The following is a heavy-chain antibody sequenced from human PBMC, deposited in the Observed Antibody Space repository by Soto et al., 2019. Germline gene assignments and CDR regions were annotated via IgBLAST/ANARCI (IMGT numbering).Heavy chain of an antibody. D-gene: IGHD6-19*01. CDR2: IIPILGIA. J-gene: IGHJ4*02. Sequence: QVQLVQSGAEVKKPGSSVKVSCKASGGTFSSYTISWVRQAPGQGLEWMGRIIPILGIANYAQKFQGRVXIXXDKSTSTAYMELSSLRSEDTAVYYCARGTGQWLDYWGQGTLVTVSS. CDR3: ARGTGQWLDY. V-gene: IGHV1-69*02. CDR1: GGTFSSYT.